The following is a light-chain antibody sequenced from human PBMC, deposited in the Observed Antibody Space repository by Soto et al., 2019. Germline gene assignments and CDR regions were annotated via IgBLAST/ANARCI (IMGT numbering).Light chain of an antibody. CDR1: SSAVGSYTL. CDR2: EGS. J-gene: IGLJ2*01. V-gene: IGLV2-23*01. Sequence: QSVLTQPASVSGSPGQSITISCTRTSSAVGSYTLVSWYQHHPGKAPKLMIYEGSERPSGVSNRFSGAQSGNTASLTISGLQAEDEADYYCSSYAGAVVFGGGTKVTVL. CDR3: SSYAGAVV.